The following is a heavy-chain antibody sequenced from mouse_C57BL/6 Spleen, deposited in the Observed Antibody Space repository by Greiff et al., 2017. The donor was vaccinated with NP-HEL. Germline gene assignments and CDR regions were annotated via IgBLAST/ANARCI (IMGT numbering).Heavy chain of an antibody. CDR3: ARGGGGYYHYYAMDY. V-gene: IGHV1-80*01. Sequence: QVQLQQSGAELVKPGASVKISCKASGYAFSSYWMNWVKQRPGKGLEWIGQIYPGDGDTNYNGKFKGKATLTADKSSSTAYMQLGSLTSEDSAVYFCARGGGGYYHYYAMDYWGQGTSVTVSS. CDR1: GYAFSSYW. CDR2: IYPGDGDT. J-gene: IGHJ4*01. D-gene: IGHD2-3*01.